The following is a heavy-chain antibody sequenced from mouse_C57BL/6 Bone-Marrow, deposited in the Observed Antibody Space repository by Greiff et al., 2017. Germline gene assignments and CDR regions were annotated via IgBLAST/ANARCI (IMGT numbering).Heavy chain of an antibody. CDR3: TRIGDEYYAFAY. CDR2: ISPENGAT. J-gene: IGHJ4*01. D-gene: IGHD2-13*01. V-gene: IGHV14-4*01. CDR1: GFTIKDDY. Sequence: EVQLQQSGAEFVRPGASVKLSCTASGFTIKDDYMHWVKQRPEQGLEWIGWISPENGATAYAYKFQGKAPFTADTSSNTAYLQLRSLTSEDAAVNYCTRIGDEYYAFAYWGQGTAVTVSS.